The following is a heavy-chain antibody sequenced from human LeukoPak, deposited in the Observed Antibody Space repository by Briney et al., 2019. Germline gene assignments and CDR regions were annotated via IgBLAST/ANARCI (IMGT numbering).Heavy chain of an antibody. V-gene: IGHV4-59*12. J-gene: IGHJ6*03. Sequence: SETLSVTCTVSGGSISTYYWSWIRQPPGKGLEWIGYIYYSGSTTYNPSLKSRVTISVDTSKNQFSLKLSSVTAADTAVYYCARGRTVRGVIKFYYYMDVWGKGTTVTVSS. D-gene: IGHD3-10*01. CDR1: GGSISTYY. CDR3: ARGRTVRGVIKFYYYMDV. CDR2: IYYSGST.